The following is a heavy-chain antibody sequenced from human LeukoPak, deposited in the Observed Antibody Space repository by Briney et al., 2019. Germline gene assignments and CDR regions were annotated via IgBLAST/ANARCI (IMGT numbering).Heavy chain of an antibody. Sequence: PSETLSLTCAVYGGSFSGYYWSWIRQPPGKGLEWIGEINHSGSTNYNPSLKSRVTISVDTSKNQFSLKLSSVTAADTAVYYCARDPDTVDWGQGTLVTVSS. V-gene: IGHV4-34*01. CDR2: INHSGST. D-gene: IGHD5-18*01. CDR3: ARDPDTVD. J-gene: IGHJ4*02. CDR1: GGSFSGYY.